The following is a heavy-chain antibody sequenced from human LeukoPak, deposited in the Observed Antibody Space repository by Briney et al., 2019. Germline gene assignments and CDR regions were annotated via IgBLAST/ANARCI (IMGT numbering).Heavy chain of an antibody. J-gene: IGHJ4*02. V-gene: IGHV3-23*01. D-gene: IGHD5-18*01. CDR1: GFTFSSYA. CDR2: ISGSGGST. CDR3: AKYPVYSYGKGPFDY. Sequence: GGSLRLSCAASGFTFSSYAMSWVRQAPGKGLEWVSAISGSGGSTYYADSVKGRFTISRDNSKNTLYLQMNSLRAEDTAVYYRAKYPVYSYGKGPFDYWGQGTLVTVSS.